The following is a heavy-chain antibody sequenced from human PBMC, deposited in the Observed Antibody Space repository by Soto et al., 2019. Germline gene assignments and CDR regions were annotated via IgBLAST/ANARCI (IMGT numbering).Heavy chain of an antibody. Sequence: GGSLRLSCAASGFTFSSYAMSWVRQAPGKGLEWVSAISGSGGSTYYADSVKGRFTISRDNSKNTLYLQMNSLRAEDTAVYYCAKDGLIVVVPAAMRSDFDYWGQGTLVTVSS. CDR3: AKDGLIVVVPAAMRSDFDY. D-gene: IGHD2-2*01. CDR1: GFTFSSYA. CDR2: ISGSGGST. J-gene: IGHJ4*02. V-gene: IGHV3-23*01.